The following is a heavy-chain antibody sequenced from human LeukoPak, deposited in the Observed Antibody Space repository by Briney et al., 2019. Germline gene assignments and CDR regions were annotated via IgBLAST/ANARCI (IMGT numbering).Heavy chain of an antibody. CDR3: ARTLHVSKYLPSYYFDN. CDR1: GGSITPYY. Sequence: PSETLSLTCSVSGGSITPYYWSWIRQPAGKGLEWIGRTHTSGSTNFSPSLKSRITMSLDTSNNQFSLKLTSVTAADTAVYFCARTLHVSKYLPSYYFDNWGPGTQVTVSS. CDR2: THTSGST. J-gene: IGHJ4*02. V-gene: IGHV4-4*07. D-gene: IGHD2-2*01.